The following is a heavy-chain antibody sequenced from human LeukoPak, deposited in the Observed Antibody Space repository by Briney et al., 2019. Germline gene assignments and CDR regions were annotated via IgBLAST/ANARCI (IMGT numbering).Heavy chain of an antibody. CDR3: ARDSPGIMIFGVVTPN. J-gene: IGHJ4*02. D-gene: IGHD3-3*01. V-gene: IGHV3-7*05. CDR1: GFTFNSFW. CDR2: IIQDGSEK. Sequence: GSLRLSCVASGFTFNSFWMSWVRQAPGKGLEWVAKIIQDGSEKYYVDSVKGRFTISRDNAKNSLYLQMNSLRDEDTAVYYCARDSPGIMIFGVVTPNGGQGTLVTVSS.